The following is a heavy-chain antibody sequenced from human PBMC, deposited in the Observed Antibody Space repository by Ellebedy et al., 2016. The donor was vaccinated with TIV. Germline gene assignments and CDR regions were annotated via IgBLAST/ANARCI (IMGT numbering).Heavy chain of an antibody. Sequence: AASVKVSCKASGGTFSSYAFSWVRQAPGQGLEWMGGIIPISGTPSYPQKLQGRVTITADKSTSTAYMELTSLRSEDTAVYYCARNWRDFDYWGQGTLVTVSS. CDR1: GGTFSSYA. V-gene: IGHV1-69*06. CDR3: ARNWRDFDY. J-gene: IGHJ4*02. D-gene: IGHD3-3*01. CDR2: IIPISGTP.